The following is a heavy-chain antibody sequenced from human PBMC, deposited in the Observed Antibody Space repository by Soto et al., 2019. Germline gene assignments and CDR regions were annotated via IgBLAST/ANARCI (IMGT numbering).Heavy chain of an antibody. CDR3: AKSNYGGDDYFQYGLDV. V-gene: IGHV1-2*02. D-gene: IGHD2-21*02. CDR2: INPKSGAT. CDR1: RYRFTGYG. J-gene: IGHJ6*02. Sequence: GASVNVSCKISRYRFTGYGLHSVRHAPDQRLQWMGWINPKSGATDYAQKFQGRVTMTREMSTNTAYLELSGLRSGDTADDTAVYYCAKSNYGGDDYFQYGLDVWGQGTTVTVSS.